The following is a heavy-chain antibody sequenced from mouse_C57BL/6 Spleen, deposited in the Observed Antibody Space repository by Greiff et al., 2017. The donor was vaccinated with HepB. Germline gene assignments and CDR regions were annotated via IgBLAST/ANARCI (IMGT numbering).Heavy chain of an antibody. V-gene: IGHV5-16*01. J-gene: IGHJ2*01. CDR1: GFTFSDYY. CDR3: ARDVDYGYFDY. CDR2: INYDGSST. Sequence: EVKLVESEGGLVQPGSSMKLSCTASGFTFSDYYMAWVRQVPEKGLEWVANINYDGSSTYYLDSLKSRFIISRDNAKNILYLQMSSLKSEDTATYYCARDVDYGYFDYWGQGTTLTVSS. D-gene: IGHD1-1*02.